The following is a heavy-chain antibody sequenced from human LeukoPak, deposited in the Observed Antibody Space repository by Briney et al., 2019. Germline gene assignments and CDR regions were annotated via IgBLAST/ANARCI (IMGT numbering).Heavy chain of an antibody. CDR2: IYHSETT. J-gene: IGHJ5*02. D-gene: IGHD2-2*02. Sequence: PSETLSLTCTVSGGSISSGDYYWSWIRQPPGKGLEWIGYIYHSETTYYNPSLKSRVTMSVDTSKNHFSLKLSSVTAADTAVYYCARATIVPAAINWFDPWGQGTLVTVSS. CDR3: ARATIVPAAINWFDP. CDR1: GGSISSGDYY. V-gene: IGHV4-30-4*01.